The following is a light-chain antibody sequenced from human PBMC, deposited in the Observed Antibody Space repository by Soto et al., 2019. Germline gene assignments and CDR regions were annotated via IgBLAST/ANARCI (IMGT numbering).Light chain of an antibody. J-gene: IGKJ1*01. CDR1: QSLVHSDGNTY. CDR3: MQGSHWPTT. Sequence: KNKTPFSMPVSLGQPASISCRSSQSLVHSDGNTYLSWFQQRPGQSPRRLVYKISNRDSGVPDRFSGSGSGTDFTLRISRVEAEDVGVYYCMQGSHWPTTFGQGTKVDIK. V-gene: IGKV2-30*02. CDR2: KIS.